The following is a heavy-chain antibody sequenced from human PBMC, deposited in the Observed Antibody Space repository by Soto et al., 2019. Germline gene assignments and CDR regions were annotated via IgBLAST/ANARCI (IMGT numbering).Heavy chain of an antibody. D-gene: IGHD3-22*01. CDR3: ARWVGVSMYDNSGKYDS. Sequence: QVQLVESGGGVVKPGRSLRLTCAASGFIFSGSGMHWVRQAPGKGLEWVALVSNDGTRKYYGDSVKGRFTISRDNAENTLYLQMNSLRAEDTAVYYCARWVGVSMYDNSGKYDSWGQGTLVTVSS. CDR2: VSNDGTRK. CDR1: GFIFSGSG. J-gene: IGHJ5*01. V-gene: IGHV3-30*03.